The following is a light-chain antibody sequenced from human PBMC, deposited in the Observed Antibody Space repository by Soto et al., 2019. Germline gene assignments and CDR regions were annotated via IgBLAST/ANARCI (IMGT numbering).Light chain of an antibody. Sequence: ALTPPASVSGSPGQSITISCTGTNNDVGAHNLVSWYQHHPGKAPRLIISEVSNRPSGVSNRFSASKSGNTASLTISGLQAEDEADYYCSSYTMSTTIIFGRGTKLTVL. J-gene: IGLJ2*01. CDR2: EVS. CDR3: SSYTMSTTII. V-gene: IGLV2-14*01. CDR1: NNDVGAHNL.